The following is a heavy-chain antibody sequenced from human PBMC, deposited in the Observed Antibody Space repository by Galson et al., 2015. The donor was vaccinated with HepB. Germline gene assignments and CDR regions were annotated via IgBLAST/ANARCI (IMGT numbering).Heavy chain of an antibody. Sequence: SLRLSCAASGFTFSSYGMHWVRQAPGKGLEWVAVIWYDGSNKYYADSVKGRFTISRDNSKNTLYLQMNSLRAEDTAVYYCARNKAAAGILYYFDYWGQGTLVTVSS. CDR1: GFTFSSYG. CDR2: IWYDGSNK. J-gene: IGHJ4*02. D-gene: IGHD6-13*01. CDR3: ARNKAAAGILYYFDY. V-gene: IGHV3-33*01.